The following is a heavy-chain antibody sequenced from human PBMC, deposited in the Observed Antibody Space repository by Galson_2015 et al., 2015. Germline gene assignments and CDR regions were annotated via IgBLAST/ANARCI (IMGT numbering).Heavy chain of an antibody. Sequence: SLRLSCAASGFTFSSYGMHWVRQAPGKGLEWVAVISYDGSNKYYADSVKGRFTISRDNSKNTLYLQMNSLRAEDTAVYYCAKDRGTGTTTGRYYYYGMDVWGQGTTVTVSS. J-gene: IGHJ6*02. V-gene: IGHV3-30*18. CDR3: AKDRGTGTTTGRYYYYGMDV. CDR1: GFTFSSYG. D-gene: IGHD1-7*01. CDR2: ISYDGSNK.